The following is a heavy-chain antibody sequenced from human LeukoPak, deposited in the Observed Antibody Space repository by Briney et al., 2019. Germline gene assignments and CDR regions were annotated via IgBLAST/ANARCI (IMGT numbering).Heavy chain of an antibody. CDR1: GGSITTSY. Sequence: SETLSLTCTVSGGSITTSYWTWIRQPPGKGLEWIGYFYYNRITNYNPSLKSRVTISPDTSRNQFTLKLTSVTAADTAVYYCARLDGSGSGSFFDYWGQGTLVTVSS. CDR2: FYYNRIT. CDR3: ARLDGSGSGSFFDY. J-gene: IGHJ4*02. D-gene: IGHD3-10*01. V-gene: IGHV4-59*08.